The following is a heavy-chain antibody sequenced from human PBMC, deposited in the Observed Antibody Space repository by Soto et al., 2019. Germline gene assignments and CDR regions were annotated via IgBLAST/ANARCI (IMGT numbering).Heavy chain of an antibody. J-gene: IGHJ3*02. CDR2: INGDGSYT. CDR1: GITFSTYW. Sequence: EVQLVESGGGLVQPGGSLRLSCAASGITFSTYWMHWVRQAPEKGLLWVSHINGDGSYTDFADSVKGRFTISRDNAKNTVYLQMQSLRVEDTAVYCCVRTWHGFDIWGPGTMVTVSS. V-gene: IGHV3-74*01. CDR3: VRTWHGFDI.